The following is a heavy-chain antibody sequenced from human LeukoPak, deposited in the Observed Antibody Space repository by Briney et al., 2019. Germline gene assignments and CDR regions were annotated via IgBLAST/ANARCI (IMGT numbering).Heavy chain of an antibody. Sequence: ASVKLSCKASGGTFSSYAISWVRQAPGQGLEWMGWISAYNGNTNYAQKLQGRVTMTTDTSTSTAYMELRSLRSDDTAVYYCARTGYCGSTSCDGGDDYWGQGTLVTVSS. V-gene: IGHV1-18*01. CDR1: GGTFSSYA. CDR2: ISAYNGNT. J-gene: IGHJ4*02. D-gene: IGHD2-2*01. CDR3: ARTGYCGSTSCDGGDDY.